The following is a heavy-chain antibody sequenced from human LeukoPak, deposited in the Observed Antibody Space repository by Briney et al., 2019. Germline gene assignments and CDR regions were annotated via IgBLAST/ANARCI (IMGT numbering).Heavy chain of an antibody. CDR2: IYHSGSPT. D-gene: IGHD6-19*01. V-gene: IGHV4-59*01. CDR1: GGSISNYY. CDR3: TRGMAVSGTHYYYYYAMDV. J-gene: IGHJ6*02. Sequence: PSETLSLTCTVSGGSISNYYWGWIRQPPGKGLEWIGYIYHSGSPTNYNPSLKSRVAISVDTSKNQFSLKLRSVTAADTAMYYCTRGMAVSGTHYYYYYAMDVWGQGTTVTVSS.